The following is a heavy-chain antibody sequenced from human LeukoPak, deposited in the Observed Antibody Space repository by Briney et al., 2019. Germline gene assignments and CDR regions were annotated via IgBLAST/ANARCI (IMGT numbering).Heavy chain of an antibody. D-gene: IGHD1-26*01. CDR3: ARHGLKLVGASTIYFDN. J-gene: IGHJ4*02. V-gene: IGHV4-59*08. CDR1: ADSFSSHY. CDR2: ISYIGST. Sequence: SETLSLTCAVSADSFSSHYWTWIRQPPGKGLEWIGYISYIGSTNYNPSFKSRVVVSVDTSKNQFSLKLYSVTAADTAVYYCARHGLKLVGASTIYFDNWGQGTLVTVSS.